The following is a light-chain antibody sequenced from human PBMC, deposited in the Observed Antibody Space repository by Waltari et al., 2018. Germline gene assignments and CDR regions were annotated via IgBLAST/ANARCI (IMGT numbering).Light chain of an antibody. CDR2: DVT. V-gene: IGLV2-14*01. Sequence: QSALTQPASVSGSPGQSITISCTGTSSDVGGHNHVYWLQQFPGKAPRLIIYDVTNRPSGVSNRFSGSKSANTASLTISGLRSEDEADYYCTSFTSTTTWVFGGGTKVTV. J-gene: IGLJ3*02. CDR1: SSDVGGHNH. CDR3: TSFTSTTTWV.